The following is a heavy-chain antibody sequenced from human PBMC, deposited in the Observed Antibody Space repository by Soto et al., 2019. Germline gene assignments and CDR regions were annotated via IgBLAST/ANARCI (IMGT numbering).Heavy chain of an antibody. V-gene: IGHV4-39*01. CDR2: IYYSGST. CDR1: GGSISSSSYY. CDR3: ARSTYYYYYYMDV. Sequence: QLQLQESGPGLVKPSETLSLTCTVSGGSISSSSYYWGWIRQPPGKGLEWIGSIYYSGSTYYNPSLKSRVTISVDTSKNQFSLKLSSVTAADTAVYYCARSTYYYYYYMDVWGKGTTVTVSS. J-gene: IGHJ6*03.